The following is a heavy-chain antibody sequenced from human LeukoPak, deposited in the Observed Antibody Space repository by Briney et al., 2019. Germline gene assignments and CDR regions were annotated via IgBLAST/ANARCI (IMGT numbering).Heavy chain of an antibody. CDR3: VRVVFQPT. Sequence: EGPLRLSCAASGFTFSTYWTHWVRKAPGKGLVWVSRIDYDGINTNYADSVEGLLSISRDNAKNILYLQISSLRADDTAVYYWVRVVFQPTWGQGTLVTVSS. V-gene: IGHV3-74*01. CDR2: IDYDGINT. J-gene: IGHJ5*02. CDR1: GFTFSTYW. D-gene: IGHD2-21*01.